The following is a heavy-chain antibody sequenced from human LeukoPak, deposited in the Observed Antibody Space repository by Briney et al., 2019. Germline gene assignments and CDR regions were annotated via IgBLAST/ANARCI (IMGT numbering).Heavy chain of an antibody. CDR3: ARDAIPEQQLVLSYYYYYYMDV. CDR1: GYTFTSYY. D-gene: IGHD6-13*01. J-gene: IGHJ6*03. V-gene: IGHV1-46*01. CDR2: INPSGGST. Sequence: ASVKVSCKASGYTFTSYYMHWVRQAPGQGLEWMGIINPSGGSTSYAQKFQGRVTMTRDMSTSTVYMELSSLRSEDTAVYYCARDAIPEQQLVLSYYYYYYMDVWGKGTTVTVSS.